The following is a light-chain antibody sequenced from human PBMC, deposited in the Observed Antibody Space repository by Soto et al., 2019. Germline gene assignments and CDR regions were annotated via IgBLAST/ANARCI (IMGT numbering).Light chain of an antibody. J-gene: IGKJ1*01. Sequence: EIVLTQSPGTLSVSPGERATLSCRASQTVSSSYLAWYQQKPGQAPRLLIQGASIRATGIPDRFSGSGSGTDFILTLSRLEPEDFAVYYCQQYGSSPRTFGQGTRVEIK. CDR1: QTVSSSY. V-gene: IGKV3-20*01. CDR3: QQYGSSPRT. CDR2: GAS.